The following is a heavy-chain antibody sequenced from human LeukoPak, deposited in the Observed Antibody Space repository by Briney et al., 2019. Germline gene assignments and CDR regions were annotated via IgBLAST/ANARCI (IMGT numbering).Heavy chain of an antibody. Sequence: GGSLRLSCAVSGFTFNNAWMTWVRQAPGKGLEWVGRFKTKTDGGTSDYAAPVKGRFTISRDDSKNILYLQMDSLKTEDTAVYYCAAGRTRDYWGQGTLVTVSS. D-gene: IGHD1-26*01. CDR1: GFTFNNAW. CDR3: AAGRTRDY. J-gene: IGHJ4*02. V-gene: IGHV3-15*01. CDR2: FKTKTDGGTS.